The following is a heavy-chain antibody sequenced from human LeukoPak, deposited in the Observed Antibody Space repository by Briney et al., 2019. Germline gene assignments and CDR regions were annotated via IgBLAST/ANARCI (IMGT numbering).Heavy chain of an antibody. V-gene: IGHV3-30*04. CDR3: AELGITMIGGV. Sequence: PGGSLRLSCAASGFTFSSYTMHWVRQPRGKGLEWVALISYDGSNQYYADSVKGRFTVSRDNAKNSLYLQMNSLRAEDTAVYYCAELGITMIGGVWGKGTTVTISS. J-gene: IGHJ6*04. CDR2: ISYDGSNQ. D-gene: IGHD3-10*02. CDR1: GFTFSSYT.